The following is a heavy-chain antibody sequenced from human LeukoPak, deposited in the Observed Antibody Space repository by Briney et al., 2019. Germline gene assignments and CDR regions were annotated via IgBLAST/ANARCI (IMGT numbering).Heavy chain of an antibody. CDR2: ISSSGITI. D-gene: IGHD3-16*01. J-gene: IGHJ3*01. CDR3: ARDLVSGAYTFDF. Sequence: QPGGSLRLSCTASTFTFSSYDINWVRQAPGKGLEWLSYISSSGITIYYADSVKGRFTISRDNARNSVYLQMNSLRAGDTAVYYCARDLVSGAYTFDFWGHGTMVTVSP. CDR1: TFTFSSYD. V-gene: IGHV3-48*03.